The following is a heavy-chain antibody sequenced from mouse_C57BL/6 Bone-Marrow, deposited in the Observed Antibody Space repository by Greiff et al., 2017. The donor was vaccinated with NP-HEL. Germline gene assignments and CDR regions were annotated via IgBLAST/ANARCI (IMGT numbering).Heavy chain of an antibody. CDR2: IYPGDGDT. D-gene: IGHD4-1*01. V-gene: IGHV1-82*01. J-gene: IGHJ2*01. CDR1: GYAFSSSW. CDR3: ARSRLGRDDY. Sequence: QVQLQQSGPELVKPGASVKISCKASGYAFSSSWMNWVKQRPGKGLEWIGRIYPGDGDTNYNGKFKGKATLTADKSSSTAYMQLSSLTSEDSAVYFCARSRLGRDDYWGKGTTLTVSS.